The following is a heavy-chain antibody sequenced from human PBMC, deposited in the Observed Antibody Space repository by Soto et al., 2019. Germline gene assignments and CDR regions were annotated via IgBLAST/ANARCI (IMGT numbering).Heavy chain of an antibody. CDR3: ARTVRGRRFDP. J-gene: IGHJ5*02. D-gene: IGHD3-10*01. Sequence: SETLSLTCAVSGGSISSGGYSWSWIRQPPGKGLEWIGYIYHSGSTYYNPSLKSRVTISVDRSKNQFSLKLSSVTAADTAVYYCARTVRGRRFDPWGQGTLVTVSS. CDR1: GGSISSGGYS. V-gene: IGHV4-30-2*01. CDR2: IYHSGST.